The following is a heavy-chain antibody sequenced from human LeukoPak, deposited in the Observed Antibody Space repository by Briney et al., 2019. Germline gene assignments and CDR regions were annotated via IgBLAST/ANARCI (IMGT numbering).Heavy chain of an antibody. CDR1: GYSINNNYY. V-gene: IGHV4-38-2*02. Sequence: SETLSLTCTVSGYSINNNYYWDWIRQPPGKALAWIASIYHSGKTYYNPALKSRVTISVDTSKNQFSLKLTPVTAADTAVYYCARLRHGPYYYYYMDVWGKGTTVTISS. J-gene: IGHJ6*03. CDR2: IYHSGKT. CDR3: ARLRHGPYYYYYMDV.